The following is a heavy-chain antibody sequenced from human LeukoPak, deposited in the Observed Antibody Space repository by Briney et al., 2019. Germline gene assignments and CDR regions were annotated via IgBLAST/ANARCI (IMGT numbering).Heavy chain of an antibody. CDR3: ARDAGAGGYFDY. CDR2: IYYTGTT. Sequence: PSETLSLTCTVSGGSMSTYYWSWIRQSPGKGLDWIGHIYYTGTTSYNPSLKSRVSVSIDSSKNQFSLKLSSVTAADTAVYYCARDAGAGGYFDYWGQGTLVTVSS. J-gene: IGHJ4*02. D-gene: IGHD3-16*01. CDR1: GGSMSTYY. V-gene: IGHV4-59*01.